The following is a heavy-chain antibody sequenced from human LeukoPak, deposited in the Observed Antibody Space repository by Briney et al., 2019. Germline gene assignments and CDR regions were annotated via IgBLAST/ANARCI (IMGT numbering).Heavy chain of an antibody. J-gene: IGHJ2*01. Sequence: SETLSLTCTVSGGSISSGGYSWSWIRQHPGKGLEWIGYIYYSGSTYYNPSLKSRVTISVDRSKNQFSLKLSSVTAADTAVYYCARARGYCSGGSCYWWYWYFDLWGRGTLVTVSS. CDR2: IYYSGST. D-gene: IGHD2-15*01. CDR1: GGSISSGGYS. V-gene: IGHV4-31*03. CDR3: ARARGYCSGGSCYWWYWYFDL.